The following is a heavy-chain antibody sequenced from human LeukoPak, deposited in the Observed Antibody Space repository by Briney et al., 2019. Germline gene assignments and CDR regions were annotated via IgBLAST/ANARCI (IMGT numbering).Heavy chain of an antibody. D-gene: IGHD6-13*01. CDR2: VNNDGSTT. V-gene: IGHV3-74*01. CDR1: GFTFSSYW. CDR3: LAAAGTIG. Sequence: GGSLRLSCAATGFTFSSYWMHWVRQAPGKGLVWVSRVNNDGSTTNYADSVKGRFTISRDNTKNTLYLQMNSLRAEDTAVYFCLAAAGTIGWGQGTLVTVSS. J-gene: IGHJ4*02.